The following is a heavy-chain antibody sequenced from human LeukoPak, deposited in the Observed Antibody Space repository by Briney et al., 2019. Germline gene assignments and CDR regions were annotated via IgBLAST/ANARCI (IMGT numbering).Heavy chain of an antibody. Sequence: ASVKVSCKASGYTFTSYGISWVRQAPGQGLEWMGWISAYNGNTNYAQKLQGRVTMTTDTSTSTAYMELRSLRSDDTAVYYCARDVRGGYNWAGFFDYWGQGTLVTVSS. D-gene: IGHD5-24*01. J-gene: IGHJ4*02. CDR2: ISAYNGNT. CDR1: GYTFTSYG. V-gene: IGHV1-18*01. CDR3: ARDVRGGYNWAGFFDY.